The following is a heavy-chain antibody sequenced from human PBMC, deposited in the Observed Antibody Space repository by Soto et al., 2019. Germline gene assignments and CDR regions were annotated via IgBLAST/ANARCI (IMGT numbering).Heavy chain of an antibody. Sequence: VASVKVSCKASGYTFTNYGISWVRQAPGQGLEWMGWISAYNGNTNYAQKLQGRVTMTTDTSTSTAYMELRSLRSDDTAVYYCARDLTPGLVDHWGQGTLVTVSS. CDR2: ISAYNGNT. CDR1: GYTFTNYG. V-gene: IGHV1-18*01. D-gene: IGHD3-9*01. J-gene: IGHJ4*02. CDR3: ARDLTPGLVDH.